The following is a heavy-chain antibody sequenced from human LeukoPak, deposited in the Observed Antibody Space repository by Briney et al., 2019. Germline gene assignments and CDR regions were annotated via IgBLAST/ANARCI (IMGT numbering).Heavy chain of an antibody. J-gene: IGHJ6*03. Sequence: GGSLRLSCAASGFAFSSFAMGRVRQSPGKGLEWLSTINGGGNTTFYADSVKGRFTISRDNSKNTLYLHMDGLRPDDTAIYYCTKELHVAVAVADYYYFYMDVWGRGTAVSVSS. CDR3: TKELHVAVAVADYYYFYMDV. CDR2: INGGGNTT. D-gene: IGHD6-19*01. V-gene: IGHV3-23*01. CDR1: GFAFSSFA.